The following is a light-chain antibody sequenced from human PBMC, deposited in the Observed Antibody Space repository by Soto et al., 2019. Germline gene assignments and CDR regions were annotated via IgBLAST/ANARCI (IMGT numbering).Light chain of an antibody. CDR2: VNS. V-gene: IGLV1-40*01. CDR1: SSNIGAGYD. CDR3: QSYDNSLSASL. Sequence: QSVLTQPPSLSGAPGQRVTISCTGSSSNIGAGYDVHWYQHLPGTAPKLLIYVNSNRPSGVPDRFSGSKSGTSASLAITWLQAEDEADYYCQSYDNSLSASLFGGGTKLTVL. J-gene: IGLJ2*01.